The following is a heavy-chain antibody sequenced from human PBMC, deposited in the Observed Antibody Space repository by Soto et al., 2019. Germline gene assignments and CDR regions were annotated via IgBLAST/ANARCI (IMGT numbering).Heavy chain of an antibody. CDR2: INPSGGST. Sequence: ASVKVSCKASGYTFTSYYMHWVRQAPGQGLEWMGIINPSGGSTSYAQKFQGRVTMTRDTSTSTVYMELSSLRSEDTAVYYCARGDIVVVPSAQREYYHYGMVVWGQGTTVTVSS. V-gene: IGHV1-46*01. D-gene: IGHD2-2*01. J-gene: IGHJ6*02. CDR3: ARGDIVVVPSAQREYYHYGMVV. CDR1: GYTFTSYY.